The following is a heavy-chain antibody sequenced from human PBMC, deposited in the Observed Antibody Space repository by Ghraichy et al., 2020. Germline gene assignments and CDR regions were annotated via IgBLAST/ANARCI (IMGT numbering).Heavy chain of an antibody. D-gene: IGHD6-19*01. V-gene: IGHV3-30*18. CDR2: ISYDGSNK. J-gene: IGHJ3*02. CDR1: GFTFSSYA. CDR3: AKDDSPHSSGWYDAFDI. Sequence: GESLNISCAASGFTFSSYAMHWVRQAPGKGLEWVAVISYDGSNKYYIDSVKGRFTISRDDSKNTLYLQMNSLRAEDTAVYYCAKDDSPHSSGWYDAFDIWGQGTMVTVSS.